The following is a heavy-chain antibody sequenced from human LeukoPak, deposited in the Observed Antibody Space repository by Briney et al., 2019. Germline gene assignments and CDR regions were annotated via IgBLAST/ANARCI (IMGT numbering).Heavy chain of an antibody. Sequence: KPWETLSLTCTVSGGSISSSSYYWGWIRQPPGKGLEWIGRNYYSGSTYYNPSLQSRVTISVDTSKNQFSLKLSSVTAADTAVYYCANTYGGNPIDYWGQGTLVPVSS. D-gene: IGHD4-23*01. CDR1: GGSISSSSYY. J-gene: IGHJ4*02. V-gene: IGHV4-39*01. CDR3: ANTYGGNPIDY. CDR2: NYYSGST.